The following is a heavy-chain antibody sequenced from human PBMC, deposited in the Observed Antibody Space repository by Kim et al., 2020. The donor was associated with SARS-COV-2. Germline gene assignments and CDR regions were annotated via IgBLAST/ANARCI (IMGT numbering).Heavy chain of an antibody. CDR2: FDPEDGET. V-gene: IGHV1-24*01. CDR3: ATGLRVRVAFDI. Sequence: ASVKVSCKVSGYTLTELSMHWVRQAPGKGLEWMGGFDPEDGETIYAQKFQGRVTMTEDTSTDTAYMELSSLRSEDTAVYYCATGLRVRVAFDIWGQGTMVTVSS. CDR1: GYTLTELS. J-gene: IGHJ3*02. D-gene: IGHD2-8*01.